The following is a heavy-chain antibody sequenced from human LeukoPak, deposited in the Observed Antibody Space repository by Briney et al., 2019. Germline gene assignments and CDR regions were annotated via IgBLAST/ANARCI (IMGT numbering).Heavy chain of an antibody. J-gene: IGHJ4*02. V-gene: IGHV3-30*03. CDR2: ISYDGSNK. Sequence: GGSLSLSCAATVFTFSSYAMHWVRQASGKGLEWVAVISYDGSNKYYADSVKGRFTISRDNSKNTLYLQMNSLRAEDTAVYYCARDGLGYHFDYWGQGTLVTVSS. CDR3: ARDGLGYHFDY. D-gene: IGHD3-16*02. CDR1: VFTFSSYA.